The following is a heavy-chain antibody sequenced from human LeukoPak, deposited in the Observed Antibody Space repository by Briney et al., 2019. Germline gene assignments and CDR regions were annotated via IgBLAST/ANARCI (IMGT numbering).Heavy chain of an antibody. CDR2: INWNGGST. CDR3: ARDLGDGYNYATAAFDI. D-gene: IGHD5-24*01. V-gene: IGHV3-20*04. J-gene: IGHJ3*02. CDR1: GFTFDDYG. Sequence: PGGSLRLSCAASGFTFDDYGMSWVRQAPGKGLEWVSGINWNGGSTGYADSVKGRFTISRDNAKNSLYLQMNSLRAEDTALYYCARDLGDGYNYATAAFDIWGQGTMVTVSS.